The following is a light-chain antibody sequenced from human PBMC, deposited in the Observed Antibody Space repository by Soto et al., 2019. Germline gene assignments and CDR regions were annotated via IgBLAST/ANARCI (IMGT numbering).Light chain of an antibody. CDR1: QSVRNNY. Sequence: EIVLTQSPCTLSLSPGERATLSCRASQSVRNNYLACYQQKPGQAPRLLIYDASNRATGIPARFSGSGSGTDFTLTISSLEPEDFAVYYCQQRSNWVTFGQGTRLEIK. V-gene: IGKV3-11*01. CDR3: QQRSNWVT. CDR2: DAS. J-gene: IGKJ5*01.